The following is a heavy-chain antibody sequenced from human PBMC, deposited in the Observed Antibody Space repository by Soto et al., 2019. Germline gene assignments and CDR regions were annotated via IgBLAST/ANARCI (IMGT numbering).Heavy chain of an antibody. V-gene: IGHV1-18*01. D-gene: IGHD6-19*01. Sequence: QVPLVQSGAEVKKPGASVKVSCKASGYTFTSYGIIWVRQAPGQGLEWMGWISAYNGNTNYAQKLQGRVTMTTDTSTSTAYMELRSLRSDDTAVYYCARDSASPEGLVLVDYWGQGTLVAVSS. CDR2: ISAYNGNT. CDR3: ARDSASPEGLVLVDY. J-gene: IGHJ4*02. CDR1: GYTFTSYG.